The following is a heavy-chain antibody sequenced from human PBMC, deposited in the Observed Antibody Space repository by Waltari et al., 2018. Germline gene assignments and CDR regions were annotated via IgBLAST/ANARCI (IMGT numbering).Heavy chain of an antibody. J-gene: IGHJ4*02. Sequence: WGSWVRQSPGKGLEWIGEIYHSGKTYYNPSLKSRVTISVYKSKNQFSLNLSSVTAADTAVYYCAADRGVGLYFDYWGQGTLVTVSS. V-gene: IGHV4-4*02. D-gene: IGHD2-8*02. CDR3: AADRGVGLYFDY. CDR2: IYHSGKT. CDR1: W.